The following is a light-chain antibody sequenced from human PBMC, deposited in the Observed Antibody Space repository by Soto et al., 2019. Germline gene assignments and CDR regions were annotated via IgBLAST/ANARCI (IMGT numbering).Light chain of an antibody. CDR2: SNN. V-gene: IGLV1-44*01. CDR1: SSNIGSNT. Sequence: QSVLTQPPSASGTPGQRVTISCSGSSSNIGSNTVNWYQQLPGTAPKLLIYSNNQRPSGVPDRFSGSKSGTSASLAISWLQSEDEADYYCAAWDDSLNGPLFGGGTKLTVL. J-gene: IGLJ2*01. CDR3: AAWDDSLNGPL.